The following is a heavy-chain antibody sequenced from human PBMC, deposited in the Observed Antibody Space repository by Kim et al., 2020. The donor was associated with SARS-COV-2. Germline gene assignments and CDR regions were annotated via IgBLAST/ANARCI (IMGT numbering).Heavy chain of an antibody. CDR3: ARGRGFDP. Sequence: SETLSLTCTVSGGSISSSTYYWGWIRQPPGKGLEWIGSIYYSGSTYYNPSLKSRITISGDTSKNQFSLKLNSVTAADTAVYYCARGRGFDPWGQGTLVTVSS. J-gene: IGHJ5*02. CDR2: IYYSGST. V-gene: IGHV4-39*07. CDR1: GGSISSSTYY.